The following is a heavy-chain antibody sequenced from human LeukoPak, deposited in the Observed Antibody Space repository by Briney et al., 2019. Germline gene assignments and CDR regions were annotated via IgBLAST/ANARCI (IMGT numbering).Heavy chain of an antibody. Sequence: GASVKVSCKVSGYTLTELSMHWVRQAPGKGLEWMGGFDPEDGETIYAQKFQGRVTMTEDTSTDTAYMELSSLRSEDTAVYYCATRGVAGTPYYYGMDVWGQGTTVTVSS. J-gene: IGHJ6*02. V-gene: IGHV1-24*01. CDR1: GYTLTELS. CDR3: ATRGVAGTPYYYGMDV. D-gene: IGHD6-19*01. CDR2: FDPEDGET.